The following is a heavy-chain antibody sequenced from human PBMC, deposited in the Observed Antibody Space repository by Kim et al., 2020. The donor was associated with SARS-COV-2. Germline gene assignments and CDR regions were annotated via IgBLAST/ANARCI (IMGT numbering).Heavy chain of an antibody. V-gene: IGHV3-23*01. CDR3: VKGEANRGVIQVWFDY. D-gene: IGHD3-10*01. Sequence: GGSLRLSCAASGLTFSDYVMAWVRQAPGRGLEWVSSISGSGTSTYYAHSVKGRFTISRDNSKSTVFLQMNSLRAEDTAVYYCVKGEANRGVIQVWFDYWGQGTLVTVSS. CDR2: ISGSGTST. J-gene: IGHJ4*02. CDR1: GLTFSDYV.